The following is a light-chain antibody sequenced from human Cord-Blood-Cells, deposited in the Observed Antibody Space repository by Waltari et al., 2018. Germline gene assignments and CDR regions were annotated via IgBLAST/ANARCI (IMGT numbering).Light chain of an antibody. J-gene: IGKJ1*01. V-gene: IGKV3-20*01. CDR2: GAS. CDR3: QQYGSSPWT. CDR1: QSVSSSY. Sequence: TLSLSPGERATLSCRASQSVSSSYLAWYQQKPGQAPRLLIYGASSRATGIPDRFSGSGSGTDFTLTISRLEPEDFAVYYCQQYGSSPWTFGQGTKVEIK.